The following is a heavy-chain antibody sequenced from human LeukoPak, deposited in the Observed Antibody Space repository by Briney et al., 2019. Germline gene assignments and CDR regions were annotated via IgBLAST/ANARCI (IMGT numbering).Heavy chain of an antibody. D-gene: IGHD1-26*01. Sequence: PSETLSLTCTVSGGSMSSSSYYWGWIRQPPGKGLEWIGSIYYSGSTYYNPSLKSRVTISVDTSKNQFSLKLSSVTAADTAVYYCARQWSGSHDYWGQGTLVTVSS. V-gene: IGHV4-39*01. CDR1: GGSMSSSSYY. J-gene: IGHJ4*02. CDR3: ARQWSGSHDY. CDR2: IYYSGST.